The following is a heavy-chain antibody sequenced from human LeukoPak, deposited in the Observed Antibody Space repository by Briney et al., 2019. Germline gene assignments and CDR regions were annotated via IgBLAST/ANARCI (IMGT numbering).Heavy chain of an antibody. J-gene: IGHJ4*02. V-gene: IGHV4-34*01. Sequence: SETLSLTCAVYGGSFSGYYWSWIRQPPGKGLEWIGEINHSGSTNYNPSLKSRVTISVDTSKNQFSLKLSSVTAADTAVYYCARLVEAMSFDYWGQGTLVTVSS. CDR1: GGSFSGYY. D-gene: IGHD2-15*01. CDR2: INHSGST. CDR3: ARLVEAMSFDY.